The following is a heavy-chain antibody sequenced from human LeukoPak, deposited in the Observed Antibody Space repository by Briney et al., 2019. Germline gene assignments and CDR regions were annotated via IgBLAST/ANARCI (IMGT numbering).Heavy chain of an antibody. CDR1: GYTFTSYD. CDR2: MNPNSGNT. D-gene: IGHD3-10*01. J-gene: IGHJ4*02. CDR3: ARVGRLYGSGSYYTY. V-gene: IGHV1-8*01. Sequence: ASVKVSCKASGYTFTSYDIDWVRQATGQGLEWMGWMNPNSGNTGYAQKFQGRVTMTRNTSISTAYMELSSLRSKDTAVYYCARVGRLYGSGSYYTYWGQGTLVTVSS.